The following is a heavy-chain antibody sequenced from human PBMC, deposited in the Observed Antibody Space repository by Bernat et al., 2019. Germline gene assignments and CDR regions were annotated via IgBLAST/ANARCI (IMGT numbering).Heavy chain of an antibody. CDR2: VSGSGDNT. D-gene: IGHD4-4*01. V-gene: IGHV3-23*04. CDR3: ATDPYSTIWGWMDV. CDR1: GFTFSNYA. Sequence: EVQVVESGGGLVQPGGSLRLSCAASGFTFSNYAMSWVRQAPGKGLEWVSVVSGSGDNTHYADSVKGRFTISRDNSKNTMYLQMNSLRVEDTAVYYCATDPYSTIWGWMDVWGKGTTVTVSS. J-gene: IGHJ6*04.